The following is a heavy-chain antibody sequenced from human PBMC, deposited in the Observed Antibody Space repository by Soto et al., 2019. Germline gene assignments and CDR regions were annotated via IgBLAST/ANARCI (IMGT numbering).Heavy chain of an antibody. V-gene: IGHV1-18*01. D-gene: IGHD3-22*01. CDR1: GYTFTSYG. CDR3: ARHSSGYYYGYGWFDP. CDR2: ISAYNGNT. Sequence: QVQLVQSGAEVKKPGASVKVSCKASGYTFTSYGISWVRQAPGQGLEWMGWISAYNGNTNYAQKLQGRVTMTTDTXTXXAYMELRSLRSDDTAVYYCARHSSGYYYGYGWFDPWGQGTLVTVSS. J-gene: IGHJ5*02.